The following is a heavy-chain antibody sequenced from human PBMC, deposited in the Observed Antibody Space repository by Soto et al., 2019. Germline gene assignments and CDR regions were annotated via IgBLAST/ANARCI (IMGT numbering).Heavy chain of an antibody. V-gene: IGHV1-69*01. D-gene: IGHD5-12*01. CDR2: IIPKLGSA. CDR3: ARGGGGYNFGAFY. Sequence: QVQLVQSGAEVKKPGSSVQVSCKASGGGNLRDYRTTWVRQAPGQGLEWMGGIIPKLGSANYAQNFQGRVTITADESTSTVYLERRSLRSEDTAVYYCARGGGGYNFGAFYWGQGTPVTVSS. J-gene: IGHJ4*02. CDR1: GGGNLRDYR.